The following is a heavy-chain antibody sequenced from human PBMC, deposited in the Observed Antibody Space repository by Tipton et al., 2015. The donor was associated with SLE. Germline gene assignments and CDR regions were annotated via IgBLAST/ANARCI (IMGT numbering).Heavy chain of an antibody. CDR2: INHSGST. CDR3: ARGYSSSWSDLDY. J-gene: IGHJ4*02. V-gene: IGHV4-34*01. CDR1: GGSFSGYY. D-gene: IGHD6-13*01. Sequence: TLSLTCAVYGGSFSGYYWSWIRQPPGKGLEWIGEINHSGSTNYNPSLKSRVTISVDTPKNQFSLKLSSVTAADTAVYYCARGYSSSWSDLDYWGQGALVTVSS.